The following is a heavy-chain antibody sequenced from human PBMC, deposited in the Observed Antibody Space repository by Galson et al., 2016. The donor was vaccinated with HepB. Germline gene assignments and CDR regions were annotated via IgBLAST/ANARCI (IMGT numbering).Heavy chain of an antibody. CDR1: AFSFRGYV. D-gene: IGHD3-10*01. V-gene: IGHV3-30*04. CDR2: ISFDGSDK. Sequence: SLRLSCAASAFSFRGYVMHWVRQAPGKGLEWVTVISFDGSDKYYADSVKGRFIISRDNSKNTVYLQMNSLRAEDTAVYYCARGPGSYYRGREYYYGMDVWGQGTTVTVSS. CDR3: ARGPGSYYRGREYYYGMDV. J-gene: IGHJ6*02.